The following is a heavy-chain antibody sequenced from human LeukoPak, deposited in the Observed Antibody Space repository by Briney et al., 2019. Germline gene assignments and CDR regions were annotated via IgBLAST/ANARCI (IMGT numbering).Heavy chain of an antibody. CDR2: IYPGDSDT. J-gene: IGHJ3*02. D-gene: IGHD3-22*01. CDR3: ARQGDYYDSSGWAAFDI. CDR1: GYSFTSYW. Sequence: GESLQISCQGSGYSFTSYWIGWVRQVPGKGLEWMGIIYPGDSDTRYSPSFQGQVTISADKSISTAYLQWSSLKASDTAMYYCARQGDYYDSSGWAAFDIWGQGTMVTVSS. V-gene: IGHV5-51*01.